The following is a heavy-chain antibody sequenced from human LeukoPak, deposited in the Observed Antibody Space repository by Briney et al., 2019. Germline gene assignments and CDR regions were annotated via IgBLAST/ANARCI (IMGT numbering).Heavy chain of an antibody. D-gene: IGHD3-3*01. J-gene: IGHJ4*02. CDR3: ARAYYDFWSGYYTGDYFDY. CDR2: IKQDGSEK. Sequence: PGGSLRLSCEASGFTFSSYGMHRVRQAPGKGLEWVANIKQDGSEKYYVDSVKGRFTISRDNAKNSLYLQMNSLRAEDTAVYYCARAYYDFWSGYYTGDYFDYWGQGTLVTVSS. V-gene: IGHV3-7*01. CDR1: GFTFSSYG.